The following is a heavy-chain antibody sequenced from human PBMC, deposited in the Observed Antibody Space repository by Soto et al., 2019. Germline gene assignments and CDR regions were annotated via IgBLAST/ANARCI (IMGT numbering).Heavy chain of an antibody. CDR2: ISSGSSTI. CDR1: GFTFSRYS. V-gene: IGHV3-48*02. CDR3: ASDYDY. J-gene: IGHJ4*02. Sequence: EVQLVESGGGLVQPGGSLRLSCAASGFTFSRYSMNWVHQAPGKGLEWVSYISSGSSTIYYADSVKGRFTISRDNAKNSLYLQMNSLTDEDTAVYYCASDYDYWGQGTLVTVSS.